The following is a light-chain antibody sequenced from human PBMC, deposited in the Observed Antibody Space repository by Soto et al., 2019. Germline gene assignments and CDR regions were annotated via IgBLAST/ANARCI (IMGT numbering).Light chain of an antibody. CDR3: QQYGSSPKT. J-gene: IGKJ1*01. CDR1: QSVRSTS. CDR2: AAS. V-gene: IGKV3-20*01. Sequence: EIVLTQSPGTLSLSPGERVTLSCRASQSVRSTSLAWYQQKPGQAPRLLIYAASSRATGIPDRFSGSGSGTDVTLTISRLEPEDFAVYYCQQYGSSPKTFGQGTKVEIK.